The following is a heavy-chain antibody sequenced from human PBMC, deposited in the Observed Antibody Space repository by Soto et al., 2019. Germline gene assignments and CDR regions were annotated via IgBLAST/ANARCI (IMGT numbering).Heavy chain of an antibody. V-gene: IGHV4-59*08. CDR2: IYYSGST. D-gene: IGHD3-10*01. J-gene: IGHJ6*03. CDR3: ARSQPVRGVIAVGYYMDV. CDR1: GGSISSYY. Sequence: ASETLSLTCTVSGGSISSYYWSWIRQPPGKGLEWIGYIYYSGSTNYNPSLKSRVTISVDTSKNQFSLKLSSVTAADTAVYYCARSQPVRGVIAVGYYMDVWGKGTPVTVSS.